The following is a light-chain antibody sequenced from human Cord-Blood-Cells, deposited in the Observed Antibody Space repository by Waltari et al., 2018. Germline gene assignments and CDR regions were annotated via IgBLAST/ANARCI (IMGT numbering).Light chain of an antibody. CDR1: QSLLHSNGYNY. Sequence: DIVMTQSPLSPPVTPGEPASISCRSSQSLLHSNGYNYLDWYLQKPGQSPQLLIYLGSNRASGVPDRFSGSGSGTDFTLKISRVEADDVGVYYCMQALQTPYSFGQGTKLEIK. J-gene: IGKJ2*03. V-gene: IGKV2-28*01. CDR2: LGS. CDR3: MQALQTPYS.